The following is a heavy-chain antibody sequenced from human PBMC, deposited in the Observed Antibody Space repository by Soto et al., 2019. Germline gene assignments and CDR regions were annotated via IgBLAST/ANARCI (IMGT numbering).Heavy chain of an antibody. Sequence: PSETLSLTCSVSSDSMNSGVYYGIWIRQHPGKGLEWIGYIYSNGDTYYNPSLKSRVTISVDTSKNQFSLNLTSVTAADTAVYYCARRGGSSSGYYYYAFDVWGQGTTVTVSS. CDR2: IYSNGDT. CDR3: ARRGGSSSGYYYYAFDV. J-gene: IGHJ6*02. D-gene: IGHD6-6*01. V-gene: IGHV4-31*03. CDR1: SDSMNSGVYY.